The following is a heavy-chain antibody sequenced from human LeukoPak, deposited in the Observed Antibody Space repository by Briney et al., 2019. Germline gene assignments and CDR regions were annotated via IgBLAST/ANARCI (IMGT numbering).Heavy chain of an antibody. V-gene: IGHV3-21*01. Sequence: MTGGSLRLSCAASGFTFSTYSMNWVRQAPGKGLEWVSSISSSSSYIYYADSVKGRFTISRDNAKNSLYLQMNSLRAEDTALYYCARLRTTGTFDYWGQGTLVTVSS. CDR1: GFTFSTYS. CDR2: ISSSSSYI. CDR3: ARLRTTGTFDY. J-gene: IGHJ4*02. D-gene: IGHD1-1*01.